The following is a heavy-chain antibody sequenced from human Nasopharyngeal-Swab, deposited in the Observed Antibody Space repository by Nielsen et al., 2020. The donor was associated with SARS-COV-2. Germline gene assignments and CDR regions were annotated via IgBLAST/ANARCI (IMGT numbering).Heavy chain of an antibody. J-gene: IGHJ4*02. V-gene: IGHV3-48*04. D-gene: IGHD3-16*02. CDR3: ARGDPYDYVWGSYHDY. CDR1: GFTFSSYS. Sequence: GESLKISCAASGFTFSSYSMNWVRQAPGKGLEWVSYISSSSSTIYYADSVKGRFTISRDNAKNSLYLQMNSLRAEDTAVYYCARGDPYDYVWGSYHDYWGQGTLATVSS. CDR2: ISSSSSTI.